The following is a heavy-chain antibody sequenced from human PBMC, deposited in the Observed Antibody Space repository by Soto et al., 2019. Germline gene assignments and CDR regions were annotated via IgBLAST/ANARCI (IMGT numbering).Heavy chain of an antibody. D-gene: IGHD3-16*01. CDR1: GFTFSDYW. V-gene: IGHV3-74*01. CDR3: GRGGYHAYSMDY. Sequence: EVQLVESGGGLVQPGGSLRGSCAASGFTFSDYWMHWVRQAPGKGLVWVSRIKSDGSRTDFADSVKGRFTISRDNAENTVYLQMSSLRAEDAAVYYCGRGGYHAYSMDYWGQGTLVTVSS. CDR2: IKSDGSRT. J-gene: IGHJ4*02.